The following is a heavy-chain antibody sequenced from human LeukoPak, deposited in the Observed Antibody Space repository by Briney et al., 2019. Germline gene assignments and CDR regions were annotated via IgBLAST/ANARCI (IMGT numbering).Heavy chain of an antibody. CDR2: MNPNSGNT. D-gene: IGHD5-18*01. CDR1: GYTFTSYD. Sequence: ASVKVSCKASGYTFTSYDINWVRQATGQGLEWMGWMNPNSGNTGYAQKFQGRVTMTRNTSISTAYMELSSLRSEDTAVYYCARGGYSYGQTYYYYGMDVWGQGTTVTVSS. V-gene: IGHV1-8*01. CDR3: ARGGYSYGQTYYYYGMDV. J-gene: IGHJ6*02.